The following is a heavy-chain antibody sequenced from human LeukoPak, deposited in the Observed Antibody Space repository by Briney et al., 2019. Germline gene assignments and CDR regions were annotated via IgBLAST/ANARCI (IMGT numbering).Heavy chain of an antibody. Sequence: GGSLRLSCEDSGFTFSNYWMSWVRQAPGKGLEWVAYIKQDGREKYYVDSVKGRFTISRDNAKNSLYLQMNSLGAEDTAVYYCAREGGYCSGGDCWGPFDILGQGTMVTVSS. J-gene: IGHJ3*02. D-gene: IGHD2-15*01. CDR1: GFTFSNYW. CDR3: AREGGYCSGGDCWGPFDI. V-gene: IGHV3-7*01. CDR2: IKQDGREK.